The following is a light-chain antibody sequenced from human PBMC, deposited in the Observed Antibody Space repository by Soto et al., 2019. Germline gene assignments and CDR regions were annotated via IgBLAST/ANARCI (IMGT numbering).Light chain of an antibody. CDR1: QSISSY. V-gene: IGKV1-39*01. J-gene: IGKJ1*01. Sequence: DIQMTQSPSSLSASVGDRVTITCRASQSISSYLNWYQQKPGKAPKFLIYAASSLQSGVPSRFSGSGSGSDFTLTISSLQPEDFGTYYCQQSFSTPRTSGQGTKVEIK. CDR3: QQSFSTPRT. CDR2: AAS.